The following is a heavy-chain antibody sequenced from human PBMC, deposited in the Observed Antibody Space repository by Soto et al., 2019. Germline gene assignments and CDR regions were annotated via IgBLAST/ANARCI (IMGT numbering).Heavy chain of an antibody. V-gene: IGHV3-23*01. CDR2: ISGSGGST. CDR1: GFTFSSYA. Sequence: PEGSMRLSCSASGFTFSSYAMSWVRQAPGKGLEWVSAISGSGGSTYYADSVKGRFTISRDNSKNTLYLQMNSLRAEDTAVYYCAKGYCSSTSCSANYYFDYWGQGTLVTVSS. D-gene: IGHD2-2*01. CDR3: AKGYCSSTSCSANYYFDY. J-gene: IGHJ4*02.